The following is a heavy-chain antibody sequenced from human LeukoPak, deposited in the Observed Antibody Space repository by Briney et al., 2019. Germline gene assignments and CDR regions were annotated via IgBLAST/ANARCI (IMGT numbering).Heavy chain of an antibody. CDR3: ARLGSGSLTAYDNWFDP. CDR1: GDSMSSYY. Sequence: PSETLSLTCTVSGDSMSSYYWSWIRQPPGKGLEWIGYIYTSGSTDYNPSLKSRVTISVDTSKNQLSLKLNSVTAADTAVYYCARLGSGSLTAYDNWFDPWGQGTLVTVSS. D-gene: IGHD6-13*01. CDR2: IYTSGST. J-gene: IGHJ5*02. V-gene: IGHV4-4*09.